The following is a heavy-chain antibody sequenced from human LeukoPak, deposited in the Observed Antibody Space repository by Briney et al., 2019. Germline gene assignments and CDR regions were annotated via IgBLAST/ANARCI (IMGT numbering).Heavy chain of an antibody. CDR3: ARGADVASDYYYYYYMDV. V-gene: IGHV1-69*06. D-gene: IGHD5-12*01. CDR1: GGTFSSYA. Sequence: SVKVSCKASGGTFSSYAISWVRQAPGQGLEWMGGIIPIFGTANYAQKFQGRVTITADKSTSTAYMELSSLRSEDTAVYYCARGADVASDYYYYYYMDVWGKGTTVTVSS. J-gene: IGHJ6*03. CDR2: IIPIFGTA.